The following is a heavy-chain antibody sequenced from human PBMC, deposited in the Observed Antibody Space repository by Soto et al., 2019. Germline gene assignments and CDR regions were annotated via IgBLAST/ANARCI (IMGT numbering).Heavy chain of an antibody. CDR2: ISAYTGNT. CDR1: GYTFTSYG. J-gene: IGHJ6*02. Sequence: QVQLVQSGAEVKKPGASVKVSCKASGYTFTSYGISWVRQAPGQGLEWMGWISAYTGNTNYAQKLQGRVIMTTDTSTSTAYMELRSLRSDDTAVYYCARCLAAVAGASYYGMDVWGQGTTVTVSS. D-gene: IGHD6-19*01. V-gene: IGHV1-18*01. CDR3: ARCLAAVAGASYYGMDV.